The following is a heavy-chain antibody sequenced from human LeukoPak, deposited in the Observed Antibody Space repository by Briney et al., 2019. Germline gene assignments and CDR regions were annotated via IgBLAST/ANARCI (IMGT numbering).Heavy chain of an antibody. D-gene: IGHD5-12*01. V-gene: IGHV1-69*06. Sequence: GASVKVSCKASGGTFSSYAISWVRRAPGQGLEWMGGIIPIFGTANYAQKFQGRVTITADKSTSTAYMELSSLRSEDTAVYYCASGPIVATIPEKLYFDYWGQGTLVTVSS. CDR1: GGTFSSYA. CDR3: ASGPIVATIPEKLYFDY. CDR2: IIPIFGTA. J-gene: IGHJ4*02.